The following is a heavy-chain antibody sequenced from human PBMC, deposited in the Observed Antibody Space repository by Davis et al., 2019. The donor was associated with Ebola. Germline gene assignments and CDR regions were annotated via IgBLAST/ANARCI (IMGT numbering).Heavy chain of an antibody. D-gene: IGHD3-10*01. V-gene: IGHV3-21*01. CDR3: ARAGYYYGSGSYIFDY. J-gene: IGHJ4*02. CDR1: GFTFSSYN. CDR2: ISSSSSYI. Sequence: GESLKISCAASGFTFSSYNMNWVRQAPGKGLEWVSSISSSSSYIYYADSVKGRFTISRDNAKNSLYLQMNSLRDEDTAVYYCARAGYYYGSGSYIFDYWGQGTLVTVSS.